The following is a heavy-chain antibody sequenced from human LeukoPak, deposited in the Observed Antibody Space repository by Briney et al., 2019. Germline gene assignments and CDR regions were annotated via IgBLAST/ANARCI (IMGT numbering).Heavy chain of an antibody. V-gene: IGHV1-69*05. CDR1: GGTFSSYA. D-gene: IGHD2-2*01. Sequence: SVKVSCKASGGTFSSYAISWVRQAPGQGLEWMGGIIPIFGTANYAQKFQGRVTITTDESTSTAYMELSSLRSEDTAVYYCARDPSIVVVPAAGYFDYWGQGTLVTVSS. CDR3: ARDPSIVVVPAAGYFDY. J-gene: IGHJ4*02. CDR2: IIPIFGTA.